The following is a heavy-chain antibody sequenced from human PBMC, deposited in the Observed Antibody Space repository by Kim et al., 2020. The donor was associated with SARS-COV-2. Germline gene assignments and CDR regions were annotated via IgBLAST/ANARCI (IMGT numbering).Heavy chain of an antibody. J-gene: IGHJ5*02. CDR1: GFSFGGHS. CDR2: IMSSGSPI. Sequence: GGSLRLSCAASGFSFGGHSMNWVRQAPGKGLEWIAYIMSSGSPIFYADSVKGRFTISRDNARNSLYLQMSSLRAEDTAAYYCERGLGSYDYKNHRFDPWG. CDR3: ERGLGSYDYKNHRFDP. D-gene: IGHD3-16*01. V-gene: IGHV3-48*04.